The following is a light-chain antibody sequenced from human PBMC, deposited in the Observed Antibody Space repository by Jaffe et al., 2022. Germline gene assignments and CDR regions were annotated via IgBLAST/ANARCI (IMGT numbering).Light chain of an antibody. CDR3: QQRSNWPIT. CDR2: DSS. V-gene: IGKV3-11*01. CDR1: QSVSRF. J-gene: IGKJ5*01. Sequence: EIVLTQSPATLSLSPGERATLSCRASQSVSRFLAWYQQTAGQAPRLLIYDSSQRATGIPARFSGSGSGTDFTLTISRLEPEDFAVYYCQQRSNWPITFGQGTRLEIK.